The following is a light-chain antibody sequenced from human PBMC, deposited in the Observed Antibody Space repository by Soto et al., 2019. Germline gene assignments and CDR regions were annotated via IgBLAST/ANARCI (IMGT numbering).Light chain of an antibody. CDR3: QQYGSSPQYT. Sequence: SVLTQSPGTLSLSPGERATLSCRASQSVSSNYLAWYQQKPGQAPRLLIYGASTRATGIPDRFSGSGSGTDFSLTISRLEPEDFAVYYCQQYGSSPQYTFGQGAKVDI. V-gene: IGKV3-20*01. CDR1: QSVSSNY. CDR2: GAS. J-gene: IGKJ2*01.